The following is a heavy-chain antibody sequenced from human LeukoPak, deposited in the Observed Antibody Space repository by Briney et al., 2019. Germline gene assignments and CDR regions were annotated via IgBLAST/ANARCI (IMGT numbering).Heavy chain of an antibody. CDR2: ISAYNGNT. CDR3: ARVYCSGGSCYFIPDY. CDR1: GYTFTSYG. V-gene: IGHV1-18*01. J-gene: IGHJ4*02. Sequence: PGASVKVSCKASGYTFTSYGISWVRQAPGQGLEWMGWISAYNGNTNYAQKLQGRVTMTTDTSTSTAYMELRSLRSDDTAVYYCARVYCSGGSCYFIPDYWGQGTLVTVSS. D-gene: IGHD2-15*01.